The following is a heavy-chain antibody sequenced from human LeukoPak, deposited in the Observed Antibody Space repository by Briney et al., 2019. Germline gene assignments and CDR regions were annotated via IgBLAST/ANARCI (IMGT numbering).Heavy chain of an antibody. CDR2: IYSGGRT. V-gene: IGHV3-66*01. CDR3: ARAAFRGFSTGWYRFFDY. J-gene: IGHJ4*02. D-gene: IGHD6-19*01. CDR1: GFTVNSHY. Sequence: PGGALRLSCAASGFTVNSHYMNWVRQAPGRGLEWISVIYSGGRTYYTDSVKGRFTISRDNSKNTLFLQVNSLRADDTAVYYCARAAFRGFSTGWYRFFDYWGQGTLVTVSS.